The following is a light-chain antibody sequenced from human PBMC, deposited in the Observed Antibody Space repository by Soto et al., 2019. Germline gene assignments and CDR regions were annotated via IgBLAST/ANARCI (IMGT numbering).Light chain of an antibody. Sequence: EVVLTQSPVTLSLSPGERATLSCSASQSVRSSYLAWYQQKPGQAPRLLISGASSRATGIPDRFSGSGSGTDFTLTISRLEPEDSAVYYCQQCVTSPWTFGQGTKVDIK. V-gene: IGKV3-20*01. CDR2: GAS. CDR3: QQCVTSPWT. J-gene: IGKJ1*01. CDR1: QSVRSSY.